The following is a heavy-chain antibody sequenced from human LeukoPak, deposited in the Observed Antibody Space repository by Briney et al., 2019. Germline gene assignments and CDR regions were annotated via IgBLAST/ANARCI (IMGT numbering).Heavy chain of an antibody. CDR3: ARGGTTVTKNWFDP. V-gene: IGHV1-3*03. J-gene: IGHJ5*02. Sequence: ASVKVSCKASGYTFTSYAMHWVRQAPGQRREWMGWINAGNGNTKYSQEFQGRVIITRDTSASTAYMELSSLRSEDMAVYYCARGGTTVTKNWFDPWGQGTLVTVSS. CDR1: GYTFTSYA. CDR2: INAGNGNT. D-gene: IGHD4-11*01.